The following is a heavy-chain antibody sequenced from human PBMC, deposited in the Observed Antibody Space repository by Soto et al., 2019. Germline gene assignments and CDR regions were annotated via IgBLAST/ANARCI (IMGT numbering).Heavy chain of an antibody. V-gene: IGHV4-30-4*02. Sequence: PSETQSLTCTVSGGSISSGDYYWSWIRQPPGKGLEWIGYIYYSGSTYYKPSLKSRLTISVDTSKSTAYMELRSLRSDDTAIYYCARDRSSSDYWGQGTLVTVSS. CDR2: IYYSGST. D-gene: IGHD6-6*01. CDR3: ARDRSSSDY. CDR1: GGSISSGDYY. J-gene: IGHJ4*02.